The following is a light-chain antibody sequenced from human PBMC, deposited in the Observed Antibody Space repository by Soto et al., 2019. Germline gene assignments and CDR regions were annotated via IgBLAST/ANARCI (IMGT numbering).Light chain of an antibody. V-gene: IGKV1-39*01. J-gene: IGKJ2*01. CDR1: QSISVY. CDR2: AAS. CDR3: QQSYKTLYT. Sequence: DIQMTQSPSSLSASVGDRVTITCRASQSISVYLNWYQQKPGKAANLLIYAASTLQSGVPSRFSGSGTGTHFTLTISSLQPEDFATYYCQQSYKTLYTFGQGTKLEIK.